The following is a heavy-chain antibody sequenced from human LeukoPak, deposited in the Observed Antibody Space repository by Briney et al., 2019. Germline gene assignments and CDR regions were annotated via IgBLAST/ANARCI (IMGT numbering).Heavy chain of an antibody. Sequence: GGSLRLSCAASGFTFSSYGMHWVRQAPGKGLEWVAVISYDGSNKYYADSVKGRFTISRDNSKNTLYLQMNSLRAEDTAVYHCAKGVAGTEFWGTPIDYWGQGTLVTVSS. CDR2: ISYDGSNK. D-gene: IGHD6-19*01. V-gene: IGHV3-30*18. J-gene: IGHJ4*02. CDR1: GFTFSSYG. CDR3: AKGVAGTEFWGTPIDY.